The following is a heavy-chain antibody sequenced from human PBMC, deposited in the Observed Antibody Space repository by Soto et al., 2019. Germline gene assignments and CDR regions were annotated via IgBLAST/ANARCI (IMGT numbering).Heavy chain of an antibody. CDR1: GYTFTGYD. D-gene: IGHD4-4*01. V-gene: IGHV1-2*04. CDR3: ARDHYSNYYYYGMDV. CDR2: INPNSGGT. J-gene: IGHJ6*02. Sequence: GASVKVSCKASGYTFTGYDMHWVRQAPGQGLGWMGWINPNSGGTNYAQKFQGWVTMTRDTSISTAHMELSRLRSDDTAVYYCARDHYSNYYYYGMDVWGQGTTVTVSS.